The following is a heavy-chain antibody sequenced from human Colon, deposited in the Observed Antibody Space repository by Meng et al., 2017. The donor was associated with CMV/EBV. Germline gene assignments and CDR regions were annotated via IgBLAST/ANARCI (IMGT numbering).Heavy chain of an antibody. CDR1: GFSFSNAW. V-gene: IGHV3-15*01. CDR2: IKRQKDGATT. Sequence: SGFSFSNAWMSWVRQAPGKGLEWVGRIKRQKDGATTDYAAPVKGRFTISRHDSKNTVYLEMNTLRAEDTAVYYCASLLVVPASNYDYWGQGTLVTVSS. D-gene: IGHD2-2*01. CDR3: ASLLVVPASNYDY. J-gene: IGHJ4*02.